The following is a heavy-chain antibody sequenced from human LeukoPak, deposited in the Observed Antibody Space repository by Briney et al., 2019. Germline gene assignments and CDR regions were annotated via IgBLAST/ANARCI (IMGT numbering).Heavy chain of an antibody. Sequence: PGGSLRLSCAASGFTFSDYTMNWVRQAPGKGLEWVSSISPSSSYMYYADSVKGRFTISRDNTKNSQYLQMNSLRAEDTAVYYCAKDLKELFVWELPDDAFDIWGQGTMVTVSS. D-gene: IGHD1-26*01. CDR3: AKDLKELFVWELPDDAFDI. J-gene: IGHJ3*02. CDR2: ISPSSSYM. V-gene: IGHV3-21*01. CDR1: GFTFSDYT.